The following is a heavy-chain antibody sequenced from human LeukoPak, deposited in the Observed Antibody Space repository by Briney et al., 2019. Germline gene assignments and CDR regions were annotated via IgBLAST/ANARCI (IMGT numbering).Heavy chain of an antibody. CDR1: GYTFTSYG. Sequence: ASVKVSCKASGYTFTSYGISWVRQATGQGLEWMGWMNPNSGNTGYAQKLQGRVTMTTDTSTSTAYMELRSLRSDDTAVYYCARDKLRYFVRRAFDIWGQGTMVTVSS. J-gene: IGHJ3*02. CDR2: MNPNSGNT. D-gene: IGHD3-9*01. V-gene: IGHV1-18*01. CDR3: ARDKLRYFVRRAFDI.